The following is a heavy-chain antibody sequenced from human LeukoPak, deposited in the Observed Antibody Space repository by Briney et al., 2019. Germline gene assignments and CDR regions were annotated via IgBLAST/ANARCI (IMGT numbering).Heavy chain of an antibody. CDR2: IIVIFGTA. Sequence: ASVKVSCKASGGTFISYVINGVRQAPGQGLEWMGGIIVIFGTANYAQKFQGRVTITTDKSTSTAYMELSSLRSEDTAVYYCATRSYYSSLTLDPWGQGTLVTVSS. D-gene: IGHD1-26*01. CDR3: ATRSYYSSLTLDP. V-gene: IGHV1-69*05. J-gene: IGHJ5*02. CDR1: GGTFISYV.